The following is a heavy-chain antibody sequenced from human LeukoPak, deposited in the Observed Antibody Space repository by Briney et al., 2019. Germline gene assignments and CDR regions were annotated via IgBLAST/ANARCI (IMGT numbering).Heavy chain of an antibody. J-gene: IGHJ3*02. CDR3: ARDSPSTSGGSDAFDI. D-gene: IGHD2-2*01. Sequence: ETLSLTCAVSGGSISSSNWWSWVRQPPGTGLEWIGEIYHSGSTNYNPSLKSRVTISVDKSKNQFSLKLGSVTAADTAVYYCARDSPSTSGGSDAFDIWGQGTMVTVSS. CDR2: IYHSGST. V-gene: IGHV4-4*02. CDR1: GGSISSSNW.